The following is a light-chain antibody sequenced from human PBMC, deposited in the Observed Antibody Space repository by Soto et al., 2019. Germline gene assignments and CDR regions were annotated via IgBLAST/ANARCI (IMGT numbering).Light chain of an antibody. CDR1: QSVSNNY. CDR2: GAS. CDR3: QQFDRLILLT. V-gene: IGKV3-20*01. Sequence: EIVLTQSPGTLSLSPGERATLSCRASQSVSNNYLAWYQQKPGQAPRLLIYGASTRATGIPDRFSGSGSGTDFSFTVSNLHPEDLATYNCQQFDRLILLTFGGGTKVDIK. J-gene: IGKJ4*01.